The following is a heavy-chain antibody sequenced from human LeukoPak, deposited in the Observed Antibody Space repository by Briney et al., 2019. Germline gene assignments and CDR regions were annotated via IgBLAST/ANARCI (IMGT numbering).Heavy chain of an antibody. J-gene: IGHJ4*02. CDR3: ARDPGTTDDY. CDR1: GYSISSGYY. D-gene: IGHD4-11*01. V-gene: IGHV4-38-2*02. Sequence: SETLSLTCTVSGYSISSGYYWSWIRQPPGKGLEWIGEINHSGSTNYNPSLKSRVTISVDTSKNQFSLKLSSVTAADTAVYYCARDPGTTDDYWGQGTLVTVSS. CDR2: INHSGST.